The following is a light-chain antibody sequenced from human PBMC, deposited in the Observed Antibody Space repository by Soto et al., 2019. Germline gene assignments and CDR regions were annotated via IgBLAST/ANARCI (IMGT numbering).Light chain of an antibody. CDR2: GVS. Sequence: ETVLTQSPATLSLSPGEGATLSCRASQTVSRFFAWYQQKPGQAPRLLIYGVSNRATGVPARFSGCGSGTDFTLSISSLEPEDSGVYYCQQRFTWPLTFGGGTKVEIK. V-gene: IGKV3-11*01. J-gene: IGKJ4*01. CDR3: QQRFTWPLT. CDR1: QTVSRF.